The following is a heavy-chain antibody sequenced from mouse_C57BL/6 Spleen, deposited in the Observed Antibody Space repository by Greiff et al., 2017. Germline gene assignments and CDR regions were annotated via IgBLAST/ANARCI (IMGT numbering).Heavy chain of an antibody. CDR2: IDPETGGT. CDR1: GYTFTDYE. CDR3: TRDGNYVDFDY. Sequence: VQLQQSGAELVRPGASVTLSCKASGYTFTDYEMHWVKQTPVHGLEWIGAIDPETGGTAYNQKFKGKAILTADKSSSTAYMELRSLTSEDSAVYYVTRDGNYVDFDYWGQGTTLTVSS. J-gene: IGHJ2*01. V-gene: IGHV1-15*01. D-gene: IGHD2-1*01.